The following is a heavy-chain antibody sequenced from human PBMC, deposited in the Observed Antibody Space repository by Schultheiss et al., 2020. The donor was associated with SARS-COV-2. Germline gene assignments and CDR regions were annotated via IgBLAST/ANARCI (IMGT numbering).Heavy chain of an antibody. D-gene: IGHD6-6*01. CDR1: GYTFTSYA. CDR2: INAGNGNT. CDR3: ARGRIAARRKHGAYYYYYYGMDV. Sequence: ASVKVSCKASGYTFTSYAMHWVRQAPGQRLEWMGWINAGNGNTKYSQKFQGRVTMTTDTSTSTAYMELRSLRSDDTAVYYCARGRIAARRKHGAYYYYYYGMDVWGQGTTVTVSS. J-gene: IGHJ6*02. V-gene: IGHV1-3*01.